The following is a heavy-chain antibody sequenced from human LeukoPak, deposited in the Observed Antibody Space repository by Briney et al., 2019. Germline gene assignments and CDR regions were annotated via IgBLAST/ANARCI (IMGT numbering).Heavy chain of an antibody. CDR2: IRYDESNK. CDR3: AIRRRYDILTGYYKDY. Sequence: QPGGSLRLSCAASGFTFSSYGMHWVRQAPGKGLEWVAFIRYDESNKYYADSVKGRFTISRDNSKNTLYLQMNSLRADDTAVYYCAIRRRYDILTGYYKDYWGQGTLVTVSS. J-gene: IGHJ4*02. V-gene: IGHV3-30*02. CDR1: GFTFSSYG. D-gene: IGHD3-9*01.